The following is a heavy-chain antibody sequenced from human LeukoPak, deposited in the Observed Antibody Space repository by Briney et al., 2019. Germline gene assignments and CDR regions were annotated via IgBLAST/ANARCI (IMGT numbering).Heavy chain of an antibody. V-gene: IGHV1-58*02. D-gene: IGHD1-26*01. CDR2: IIVGSGKT. CDR1: GFTFSNSA. J-gene: IGHJ4*02. Sequence: GASVEVSCKASGFTFSNSAIQWVRQARGQRLEWIGWIIVGSGKTHYAQNLQERITITRDMSTNTAYMELSSLRSEDTAVYYCAAELYSGSYGRCCSFAFWGQGTQVTVSS. CDR3: AAELYSGSYGRCCSFAF.